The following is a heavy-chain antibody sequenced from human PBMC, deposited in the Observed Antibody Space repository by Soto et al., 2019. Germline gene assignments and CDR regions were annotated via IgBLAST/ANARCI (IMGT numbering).Heavy chain of an antibody. CDR3: ARLASGWQYYYFDF. V-gene: IGHV4-34*01. CDR2: INHSGST. Sequence: QVQLQQWGAGLLKPSETLSLTCAVYGGSFSPYFWSWIRQPPGKGLEWIGEINHSGSTNYNPSLTRRATLSVDTSKNRVSLKLTSVTAAETAVYYCARLASGWQYYYFDFWGRGTPVTVSS. CDR1: GGSFSPYF. J-gene: IGHJ2*01. D-gene: IGHD6-19*01.